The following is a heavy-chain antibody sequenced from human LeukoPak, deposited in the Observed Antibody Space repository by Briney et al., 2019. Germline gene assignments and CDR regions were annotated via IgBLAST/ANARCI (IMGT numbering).Heavy chain of an antibody. V-gene: IGHV3-74*01. D-gene: IGHD3-22*01. Sequence: GGSLRLSCAASGFTFSSYWMHWARQAPGKGLVWVSRINSDGSSTSYADSVKGRFTISRDNAKNTLYLQMNSLRAEDTAVYYCARDGNYYDSSGYYPTFDYWGQGTLVTVSS. CDR3: ARDGNYYDSSGYYPTFDY. CDR1: GFTFSSYW. CDR2: INSDGSST. J-gene: IGHJ4*02.